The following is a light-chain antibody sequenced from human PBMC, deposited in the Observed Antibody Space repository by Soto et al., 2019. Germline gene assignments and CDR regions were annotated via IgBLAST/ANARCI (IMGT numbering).Light chain of an antibody. Sequence: QSALAQPASVSGSPGQSITISCTVTRSDVGGYNLVSWYQHHPRKAPKLVIYEVSERPSGVSYRFSGSKSGNTASLTISGLQAGDEADYYCCSYAGSVDHYVFGTGTKV. CDR2: EVS. J-gene: IGLJ1*01. CDR3: CSYAGSVDHYV. V-gene: IGLV2-23*02. CDR1: RSDVGGYNL.